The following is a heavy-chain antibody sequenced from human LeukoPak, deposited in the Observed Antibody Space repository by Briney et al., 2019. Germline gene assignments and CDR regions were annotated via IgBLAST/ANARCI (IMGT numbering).Heavy chain of an antibody. CDR3: ARDLGGELSPPDI. CDR1: GGSISSSTYY. J-gene: IGHJ3*02. V-gene: IGHV4-39*07. CDR2: IYYSGST. D-gene: IGHD3-16*02. Sequence: PSETLSLTCIVSGGSISSSTYYWGWIRQPPGKGLEWIGIIYYSGSTYYNPSLKSRVTISVDTSKNQFSLKLSSVTAADTAVYYCARDLGGELSPPDIWGQGTMVTVSS.